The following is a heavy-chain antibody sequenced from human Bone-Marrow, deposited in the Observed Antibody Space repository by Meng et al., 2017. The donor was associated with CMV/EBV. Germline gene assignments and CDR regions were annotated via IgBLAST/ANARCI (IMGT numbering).Heavy chain of an antibody. CDR3: ARDRGYCSSSSGDRGGGGYYYGMDV. D-gene: IGHD2-2*02. CDR2: IIPIFGTA. Sequence: SVKVSCKASGGTFSSYAISWVRQAPGQGLEWMGGIIPIFGTANYAQKFQGRVTITTDESTSTAYMELSSLRSEDTAVYYCARDRGYCSSSSGDRGGGGYYYGMDVWGQGTTVTVSS. CDR1: GGTFSSYA. J-gene: IGHJ6*02. V-gene: IGHV1-69*05.